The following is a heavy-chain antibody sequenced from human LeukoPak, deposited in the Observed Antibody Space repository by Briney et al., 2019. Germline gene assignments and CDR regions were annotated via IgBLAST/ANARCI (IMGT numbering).Heavy chain of an antibody. Sequence: SETLSLTCTVSGGSISYWYWSWIRQPPGKGLEWIGNIYGSGRPNYNPSLMSRVTISVDTSKNQFSLKLTSVTAADTAVYYCARETSLVGYSGGLGFNYWGQGILVTVSS. V-gene: IGHV4-59*01. CDR1: GGSISYWY. J-gene: IGHJ4*02. CDR3: ARETSLVGYSGGLGFNY. D-gene: IGHD6-19*01. CDR2: IYGSGRP.